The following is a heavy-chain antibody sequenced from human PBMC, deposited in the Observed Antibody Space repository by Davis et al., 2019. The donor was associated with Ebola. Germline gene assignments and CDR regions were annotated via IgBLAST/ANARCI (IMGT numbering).Heavy chain of an antibody. D-gene: IGHD3-22*01. CDR1: GGSISSSSYY. CDR3: ASDHNYDSSGYNGMDV. J-gene: IGHJ6*02. Sequence: MPSETLSLTCTVSGGSISSSSYYWGWIRQPPGKGLEWIGSIYYSGSTNYNPSLKSRVTISVDTSKNQFSLKLSSVTAADTAVYYCASDHNYDSSGYNGMDVWGQGTTVTVSS. CDR2: IYYSGST. V-gene: IGHV4-39*07.